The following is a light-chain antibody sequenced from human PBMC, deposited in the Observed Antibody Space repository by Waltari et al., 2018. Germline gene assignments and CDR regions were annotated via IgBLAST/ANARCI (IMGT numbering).Light chain of an antibody. Sequence: QSVLTQPPSASGTPGQRVTISCSGSRPNIGNNYLYWYQQLPGTAPKLLIYRNNQRPSGVPDRFSGSKSGTSASLAISGLRSEDEADYYCAAWDDSLSGRVFGGGTKVTVL. CDR2: RNN. CDR1: RPNIGNNY. CDR3: AAWDDSLSGRV. V-gene: IGLV1-47*01. J-gene: IGLJ3*02.